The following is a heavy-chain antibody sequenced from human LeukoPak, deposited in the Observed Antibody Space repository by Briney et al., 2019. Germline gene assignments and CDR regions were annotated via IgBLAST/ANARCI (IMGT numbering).Heavy chain of an antibody. Sequence: GGSLRLSCAASGFTFSSYSMNWVRQAPGKGLEWVSTLSDSGGSTYYADSVEGRFTISRDNSKNTVYLQMNSLRADDTAVYYCAKTGQGDSWGQGTLVTVSS. CDR1: GFTFSSYS. J-gene: IGHJ4*02. V-gene: IGHV3-23*01. CDR3: AKTGQGDS. CDR2: LSDSGGST. D-gene: IGHD3-10*01.